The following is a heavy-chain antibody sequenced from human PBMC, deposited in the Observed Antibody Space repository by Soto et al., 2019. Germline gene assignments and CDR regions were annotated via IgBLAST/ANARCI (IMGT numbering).Heavy chain of an antibody. CDR3: ARDARQESGSRMLNNWFEC. V-gene: IGHV3-30*03. CDR1: GFSFSSFG. D-gene: IGHD3-10*01. CDR2: VSSDGSNN. J-gene: IGHJ5*01. Sequence: QAQLVESGGGVVQPGSSLRLSCGVSGFSFSSFGIHWVRQAPGKGLEWVAVVSSDGSNNFYADSVKGRFTVSRDNSKNTLFLQMDSLRVEDTAVYYCARDARQESGSRMLNNWFECWGKGTLVTVSS.